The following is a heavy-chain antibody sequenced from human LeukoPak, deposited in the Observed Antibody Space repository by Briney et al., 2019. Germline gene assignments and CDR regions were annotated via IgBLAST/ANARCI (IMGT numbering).Heavy chain of an antibody. CDR2: INAGNGNT. J-gene: IGHJ4*02. Sequence: GASVKVSCKASGYTFTNYAMHWVRQAPGQRLEWVGWINAGNGNTKYSQKFQGRVTITRDTSASTAYMELSSLRSEDTAVYYCARDTELWYSGDNSWYRFWGQGTLVTVSS. CDR1: GYTFTNYA. D-gene: IGHD6-13*01. CDR3: ARDTELWYSGDNSWYRF. V-gene: IGHV1-3*01.